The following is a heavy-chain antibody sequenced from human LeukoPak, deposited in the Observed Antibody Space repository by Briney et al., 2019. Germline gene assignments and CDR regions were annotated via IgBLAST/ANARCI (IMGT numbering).Heavy chain of an antibody. CDR2: IKQDGSET. J-gene: IGHJ5*02. Sequence: RRCLRLSCAVSGFTLSSYWMSWVGHAPGKGLEWVAIIKQDGSETHYVASLKGRFTIYRDNAKNSLYLQMNSLRAEDTAVYYCARDSFWFDPWGQGTLVTVSS. CDR1: GFTLSSYW. CDR3: ARDSFWFDP. V-gene: IGHV3-7*01.